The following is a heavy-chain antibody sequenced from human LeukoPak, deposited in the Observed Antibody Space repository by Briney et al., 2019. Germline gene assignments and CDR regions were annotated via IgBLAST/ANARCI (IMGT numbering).Heavy chain of an antibody. V-gene: IGHV1-3*01. CDR1: GYTFTKYP. J-gene: IGHJ4*02. D-gene: IGHD1-26*01. Sequence: GASVKVSCKASGYTFTKYPPHWVRRAPGQGLEWMGWINSAKDDIKYSQKFQDRVTITSDTSASTTYVELRRLAPEDTAMYYCARGRGSYSLDYWGQGTLVTVSS. CDR2: INSAKDDI. CDR3: ARGRGSYSLDY.